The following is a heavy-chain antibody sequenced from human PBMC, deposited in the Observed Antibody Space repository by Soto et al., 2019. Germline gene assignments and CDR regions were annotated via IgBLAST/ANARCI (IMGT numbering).Heavy chain of an antibody. J-gene: IGHJ6*02. V-gene: IGHV3-21*01. D-gene: IGHD6-13*01. CDR3: ARPRLPAAGDYYYYYGMDV. CDR1: GFTFSKYS. CDR2: ISSRSTYI. Sequence: GGSVRLSCAASGFTFSKYSVNWVRQAPGKGLEWVSSISSRSTYIFYADSVKGRFTISRDNAKNSLYLQMNSLRAEDTGVYYCARPRLPAAGDYYYYYGMDVWGQGTTVTVSS.